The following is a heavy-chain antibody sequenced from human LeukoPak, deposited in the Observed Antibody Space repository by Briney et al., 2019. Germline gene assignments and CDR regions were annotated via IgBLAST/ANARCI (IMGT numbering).Heavy chain of an antibody. CDR2: ISSSSSYI. CDR3: ARDGGIAVASPVAFDY. J-gene: IGHJ4*02. V-gene: IGHV3-21*01. D-gene: IGHD6-19*01. Sequence: GGSLRLSCAASGFTFSSYSMNWVRQAPGKGLEWVSSISSSSSYIYYADSVKGRFTISRDNAKNSLYLQMNSLRAEDTAVYYCARDGGIAVASPVAFDYWGQGTLVTVSS. CDR1: GFTFSSYS.